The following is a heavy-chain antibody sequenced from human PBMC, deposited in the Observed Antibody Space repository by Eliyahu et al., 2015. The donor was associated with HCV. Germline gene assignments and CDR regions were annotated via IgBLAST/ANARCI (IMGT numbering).Heavy chain of an antibody. CDR1: GFPFXSXA. J-gene: IGHJ6*02. D-gene: IGHD3-10*01. CDR2: ISYDGSNK. CDR3: ARDYSGFGEMGFYYGMDV. Sequence: QVQLVESGGGVVQPGRSLXLSCAASGFPFXSXAMHWVRQAPGKGLEWVAVISYDGSNKYYADSVKGRFTISRDNSKNTLYLQMNSLRAEDTAVYYCARDYSGFGEMGFYYGMDVWGQGTTVTVSS. V-gene: IGHV3-30-3*01.